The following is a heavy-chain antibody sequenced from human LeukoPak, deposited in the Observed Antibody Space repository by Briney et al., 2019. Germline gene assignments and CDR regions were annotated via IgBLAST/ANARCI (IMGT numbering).Heavy chain of an antibody. CDR3: ARHRRAAMVLDYYYYGMDV. D-gene: IGHD5-18*01. CDR1: GGSFSGYY. CDR2: INHSGST. J-gene: IGHJ6*02. Sequence: SETLSLTCAVYGGSFSGYYWSWIRQPPGKGLEWIGEINHSGSTNYNPSLKSRVTISVDTSRNQFSLKLSSVTAADTAVYYWARHRRAAMVLDYYYYGMDVWGQGTTVTVSS. V-gene: IGHV4-34*01.